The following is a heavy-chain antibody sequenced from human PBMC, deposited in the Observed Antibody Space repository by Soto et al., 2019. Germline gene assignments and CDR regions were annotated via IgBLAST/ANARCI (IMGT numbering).Heavy chain of an antibody. V-gene: IGHV3-23*01. D-gene: IGHD3-3*01. CDR2: ISGSGGST. CDR1: GFTFSSYA. CDR3: AKIIGGFLEWSNENAFDI. Sequence: EVQLLESGGGLVQPGGSLRLSCAASGFTFSSYAMSWVRQAPGKGLEWVSAISGSGGSTYYADSVKGRVTISRDNSKNTLDLQMSSLRAEDRAVYYCAKIIGGFLEWSNENAFDIWGQGTMVTVSS. J-gene: IGHJ3*02.